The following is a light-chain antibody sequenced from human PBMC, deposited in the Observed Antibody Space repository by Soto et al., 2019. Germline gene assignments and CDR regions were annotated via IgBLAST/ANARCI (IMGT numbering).Light chain of an antibody. J-gene: IGKJ4*01. Sequence: EIVLTQSPATLSLSPGERATLSCRASQSVSSYLAWYQHKPGQAPRLLIYDASLRATGIPARFSGSGSGTDFTLTISSREPEDFAVYYCQQRSNWPTFGGGTKVEIK. CDR2: DAS. V-gene: IGKV3-11*01. CDR3: QQRSNWPT. CDR1: QSVSSY.